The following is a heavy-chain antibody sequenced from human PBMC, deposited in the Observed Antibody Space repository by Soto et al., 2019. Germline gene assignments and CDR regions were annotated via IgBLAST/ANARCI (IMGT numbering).Heavy chain of an antibody. CDR3: ARMGGPYDSSGYYYVPADY. CDR2: IWYDGSNK. Sequence: GGSLRLSCAASGFTFSSYGMHWVRQAPGKGLEWVAVIWYDGSNKYYADSVKGRFTISRDNSKNTLFLQMNSLRAEDTAVYYCARMGGPYDSSGYYYVPADYWGQGTLVTVSS. V-gene: IGHV3-33*01. CDR1: GFTFSSYG. J-gene: IGHJ4*02. D-gene: IGHD3-22*01.